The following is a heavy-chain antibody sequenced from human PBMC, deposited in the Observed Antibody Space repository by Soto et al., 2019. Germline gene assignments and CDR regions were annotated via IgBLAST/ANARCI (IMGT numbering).Heavy chain of an antibody. D-gene: IGHD4-17*01. J-gene: IGHJ4*02. V-gene: IGHV1-18*01. CDR3: ASADYGDDDY. CDR2: IRVYNGDT. CDR1: GFAFSNSR. Sequence: QVQLVQSGAEVKKPGASVKVSCKPSGFAFSNSRITWVRQAPGQGPEWMGWIRVYNGDTKYAQKFQGRLTMTTDTSTSTAYTELRSLRSDDTAVYFCASADYGDDDYWGQGTLGTVSS.